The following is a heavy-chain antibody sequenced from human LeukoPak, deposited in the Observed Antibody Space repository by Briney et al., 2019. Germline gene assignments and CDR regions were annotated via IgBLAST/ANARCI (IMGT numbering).Heavy chain of an antibody. D-gene: IGHD5-18*01. J-gene: IGHJ4*02. CDR1: GFTFSSNY. CDR3: ARAPDTEFDY. V-gene: IGHV3-53*01. CDR2: IYSGGST. Sequence: GGSPRLSCAASGFTFSSNYMSWVRQAPGKGLEWVSVIYSGGSTYYSDSVKGRFTISRDNSKNTLYLQMNSLRAEDTAVYYCARAPDTEFDYWGQGTLVTVSS.